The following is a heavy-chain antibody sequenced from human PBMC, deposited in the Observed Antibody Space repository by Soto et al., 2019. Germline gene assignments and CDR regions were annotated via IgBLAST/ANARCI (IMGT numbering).Heavy chain of an antibody. CDR1: GGSISSYY. CDR2: IYTSGST. D-gene: IGHD3-3*01. Sequence: SETLSLTCTVSGGSISSYYWSWIRQPAGKGLEWIGRIYTSGSTNYNPSLKSRVTMSVDTSKNQFSLKLSSVTAADTAVYYCARVGPFWSGYAHDYWGQGTLVTVSS. J-gene: IGHJ4*02. CDR3: ARVGPFWSGYAHDY. V-gene: IGHV4-4*07.